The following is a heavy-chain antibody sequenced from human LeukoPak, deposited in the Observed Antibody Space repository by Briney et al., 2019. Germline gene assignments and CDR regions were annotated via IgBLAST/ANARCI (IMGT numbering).Heavy chain of an antibody. D-gene: IGHD3-22*01. CDR2: IYYSGST. V-gene: IGHV4-31*03. CDR3: ARRGGQDYYDSSGYRN. J-gene: IGHJ4*02. CDR1: GGSISSGGYY. Sequence: PSETLSLTCTVSGGSISSGGYYWSWIRQHPGKGLEWIGYIYYSGSTYYNPSLKSRVTISVDTSKNQFSLKLSSVTAADTAVYHCARRGGQDYYDSSGYRNWGQGTLVTVSS.